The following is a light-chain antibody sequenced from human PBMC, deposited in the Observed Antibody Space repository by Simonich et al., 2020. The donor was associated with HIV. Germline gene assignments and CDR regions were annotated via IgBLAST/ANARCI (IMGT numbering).Light chain of an antibody. V-gene: IGKV3-20*01. Sequence: EIVMTQSPVTLSVSPGERATLSCRASQSVSSNLVWYQQKAGQAPRLLIHGASTRATGIPDRFSGSGSGTDFTLTISRLEPEDFAVYHCQQYGNSPNTFGQGTKLEIK. CDR2: GAS. J-gene: IGKJ2*01. CDR1: QSVSSN. CDR3: QQYGNSPNT.